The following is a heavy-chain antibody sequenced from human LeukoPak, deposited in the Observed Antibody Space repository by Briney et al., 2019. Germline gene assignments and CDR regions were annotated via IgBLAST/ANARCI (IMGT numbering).Heavy chain of an antibody. J-gene: IGHJ5*02. CDR3: AREFGGNGWFDP. D-gene: IGHD4-23*01. CDR2: IYYSGST. Sequence: SETLSLTCTVSGGSISSYYWSWIRQPPGKRLEWIGYIYYSGSTNYNPSLKSRVTISVDTSKNQFSLKLSSVTAADTAVYCCAREFGGNGWFDPWGQGTLVTVSS. CDR1: GGSISSYY. V-gene: IGHV4-59*01.